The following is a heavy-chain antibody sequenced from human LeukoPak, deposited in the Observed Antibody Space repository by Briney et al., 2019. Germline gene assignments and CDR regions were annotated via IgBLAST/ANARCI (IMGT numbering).Heavy chain of an antibody. CDR3: AKDQGDSSGYYLQNYFDY. CDR2: ISYDRSNK. V-gene: IGHV3-30*18. Sequence: PGGSLRLSCAASGFTFSSYGMHWVRQAPGKGLEWVAVISYDRSNKYYADSVKGRFTISRDNSKNTLYLQMNSLRAEDTAVYYCAKDQGDSSGYYLQNYFDYWGQGTLVTVSS. J-gene: IGHJ4*02. D-gene: IGHD3-22*01. CDR1: GFTFSSYG.